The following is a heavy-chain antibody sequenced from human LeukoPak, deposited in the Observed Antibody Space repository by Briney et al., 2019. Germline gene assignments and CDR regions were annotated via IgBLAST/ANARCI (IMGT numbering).Heavy chain of an antibody. CDR3: AKWASSRWLVPFDY. V-gene: IGHV3-23*01. CDR2: ISSSGDNT. J-gene: IGHJ4*02. CDR1: GFTYSSYA. D-gene: IGHD6-19*01. Sequence: GGSLRLSCVASGFTYSSYAMTWVRQAPGKGLEWVSLISSSGDNTYYADSVEGRFTISRDNSKNTLYLQMNSLRAEDTAIYYCAKWASSRWLVPFDYWGQGTLVTVSS.